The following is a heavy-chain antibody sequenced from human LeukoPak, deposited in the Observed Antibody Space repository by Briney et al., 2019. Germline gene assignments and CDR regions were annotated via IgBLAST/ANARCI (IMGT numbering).Heavy chain of an antibody. CDR1: GGSFSGYY. D-gene: IGHD6-6*01. J-gene: IGHJ4*02. V-gene: IGHV4-34*01. CDR2: INHSGST. Sequence: SETLSLTCAVYGGSFSGYYWSWIRQPPGKGLEWIGEINHSGSTNYNPSLKSRVTISVDTSKNQFSLKLSSVTAADTAVYYCARGLEGSSSIPLDYWGQGTLVTVSS. CDR3: ARGLEGSSSIPLDY.